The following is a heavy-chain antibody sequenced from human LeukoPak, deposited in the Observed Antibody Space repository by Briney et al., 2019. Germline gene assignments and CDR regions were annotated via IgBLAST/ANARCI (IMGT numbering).Heavy chain of an antibody. Sequence: SETLSLTCAVYGGSFSGYYWSWIRQPPGKGLEWIGEINHSGSTNYNPSLKSRVTISVDTSKNQFSLKLSSVTAADTAVYYCARGVVVTASESYYFDYWGQGTLVTVSS. CDR1: GGSFSGYY. D-gene: IGHD2-21*02. CDR3: ARGVVVTASESYYFDY. V-gene: IGHV4-34*01. J-gene: IGHJ4*02. CDR2: INHSGST.